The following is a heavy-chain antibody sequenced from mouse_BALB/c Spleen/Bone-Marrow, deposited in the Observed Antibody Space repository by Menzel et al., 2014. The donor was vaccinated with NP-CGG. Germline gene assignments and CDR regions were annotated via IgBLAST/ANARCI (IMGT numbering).Heavy chain of an antibody. CDR2: IWGGGST. CDR1: GFSLSGYS. Sequence: VKLMESGPGLVAPSQSLSITCTVSGFSLSGYSIHWIRQPPGNGLEWLGMIWGGGSTDYNSALKSRLSISKDNSKGQVFLKMNSLQTDDTAIYYCARNLRDPFAYWGQGTLVTVSA. CDR3: ARNLRDPFAY. J-gene: IGHJ3*01. V-gene: IGHV2-6-4*01.